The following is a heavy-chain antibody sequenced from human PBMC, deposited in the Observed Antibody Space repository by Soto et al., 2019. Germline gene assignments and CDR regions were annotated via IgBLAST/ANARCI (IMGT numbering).Heavy chain of an antibody. D-gene: IGHD2-15*01. J-gene: IGHJ4*02. CDR2: ISGSGGST. CDR1: GFTFSSYA. CDR3: AKDLGYCSGGSCWVFDY. Sequence: GGSLRLSCAASGFTFSSYAMSWVRQAPGKGLEWVSAISGSGGSTYYADSVKGRFTISRDNSKNTLYLQMNSLRAEDTAVYYCAKDLGYCSGGSCWVFDYWGQGTLVTVSS. V-gene: IGHV3-23*01.